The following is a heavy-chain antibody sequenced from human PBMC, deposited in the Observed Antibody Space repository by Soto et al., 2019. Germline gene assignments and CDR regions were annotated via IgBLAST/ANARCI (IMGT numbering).Heavy chain of an antibody. CDR3: ASRSVVVGDAFDI. Sequence: GESLKISCKGSGYSFTSYWIGWVRQMPGKGLEWMGIIYPGDSDTRYSPSFQGQVTISADKSISTAYLQWSSLKASDTAMYYCASRSVVVGDAFDIWGQGTMVTVSS. CDR1: GYSFTSYW. V-gene: IGHV5-51*01. D-gene: IGHD3-22*01. J-gene: IGHJ3*02. CDR2: IYPGDSDT.